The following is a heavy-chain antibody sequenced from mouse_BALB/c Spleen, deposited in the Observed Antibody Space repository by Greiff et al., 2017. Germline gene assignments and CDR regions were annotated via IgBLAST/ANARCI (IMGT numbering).Heavy chain of an antibody. CDR1: GFTFSSYG. CDR3: ARDRDYYRYDLYFDV. Sequence: EVMLVESGGGLVQPGGSLKLSCAASGFTFSSYGMSWVRQTPDKRLELVATINSNGGSTYYPDSVKGRFTISRDNAKNTLYLQMSSLKSEDTAMYYCARDRDYYRYDLYFDVWGAGTTVTVSS. D-gene: IGHD2-14*01. CDR2: INSNGGST. V-gene: IGHV5-6-3*01. J-gene: IGHJ1*01.